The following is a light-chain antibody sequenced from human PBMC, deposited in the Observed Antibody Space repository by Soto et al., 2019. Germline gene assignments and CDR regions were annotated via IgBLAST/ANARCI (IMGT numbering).Light chain of an antibody. CDR1: NSDVGSYDY. CDR2: EVR. J-gene: IGLJ1*01. Sequence: QSALTQPASVSGSPGQSITISCTGTNSDVGSYDYVSWYQQYPGKAPKVIIYEVRNRPSGVSDRFSASKSGNTASLTISRLQAEDEAVYYCSSYTSTSTLYVFGSGTKLTVL. V-gene: IGLV2-14*01. CDR3: SSYTSTSTLYV.